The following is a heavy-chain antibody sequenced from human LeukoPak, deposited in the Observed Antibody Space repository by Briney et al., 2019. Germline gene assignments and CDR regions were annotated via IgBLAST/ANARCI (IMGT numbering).Heavy chain of an antibody. CDR2: IYPGDSDT. Sequence: PGESLKISCQGSGSSFTSYWIGWVRQMPGKGLEWMGIIYPGDSDTRYSPSFQGQVTISADKSISTAYLQWSSLKASDTAMYYCARRSSSLYYYCGMDVWGQGTTVTVSS. D-gene: IGHD6-6*01. CDR3: ARRSSSLYYYCGMDV. V-gene: IGHV5-51*01. J-gene: IGHJ6*02. CDR1: GSSFTSYW.